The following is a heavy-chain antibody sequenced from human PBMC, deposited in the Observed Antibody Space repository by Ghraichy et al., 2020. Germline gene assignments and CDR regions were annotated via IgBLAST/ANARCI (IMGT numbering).Heavy chain of an antibody. Sequence: SETLSLTCTVSGYSIINGYYWGWIRQPPGKGLEWIGNIYPSGTTYYNPSLRNRVTLSIDTSKNQFSLKLSSVTAADTAVYYCVRHLGHYNYYMDVWGKGTTVTVSS. CDR2: IYPSGTT. CDR3: VRHLGHYNYYMDV. D-gene: IGHD2-2*02. J-gene: IGHJ6*03. CDR1: GYSIINGYY. V-gene: IGHV4-38-2*02.